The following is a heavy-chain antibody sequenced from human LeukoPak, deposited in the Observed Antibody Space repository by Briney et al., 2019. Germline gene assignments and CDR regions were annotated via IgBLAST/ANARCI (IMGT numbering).Heavy chain of an antibody. CDR3: ARVKAVAGTLYYYGMDV. J-gene: IGHJ6*02. CDR1: GGTFSSYA. CDR2: IIPILGIA. Sequence: GASVKVSCKASGGTFSSYAISWVRQAPGQGLEWMGRIIPILGIANYAQKFQGRVTITADKSTSTAYMELSSLRSEDTAVYYCARVKAVAGTLYYYGMDVWGQGTTVTVSS. D-gene: IGHD6-19*01. V-gene: IGHV1-69*04.